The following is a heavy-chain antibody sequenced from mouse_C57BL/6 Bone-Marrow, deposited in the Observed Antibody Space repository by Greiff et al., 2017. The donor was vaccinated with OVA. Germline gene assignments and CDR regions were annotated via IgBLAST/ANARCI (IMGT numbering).Heavy chain of an antibody. D-gene: IGHD1-1*01. Sequence: VKLKQPGTELVKPGASVKLSCKASGYTFTSYWMHWVKQRPGQGLEWIGNINPSNGGTNYNEKFKSKATLTVDKSSSTAYMQLSSLTSEDSAVYYCARDPYYGSSYPFAYWGQGTLVTVSA. V-gene: IGHV1-53*01. CDR2: INPSNGGT. CDR1: GYTFTSYW. J-gene: IGHJ3*01. CDR3: ARDPYYGSSYPFAY.